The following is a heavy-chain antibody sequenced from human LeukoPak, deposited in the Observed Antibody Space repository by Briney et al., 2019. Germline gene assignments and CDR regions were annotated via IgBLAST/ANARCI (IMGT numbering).Heavy chain of an antibody. D-gene: IGHD4-17*01. CDR2: IYTSGST. CDR1: GCSINSGSYY. V-gene: IGHV4-61*02. CDR3: TRDTGTTGEVKFAP. J-gene: IGHJ5*02. Sequence: SETLSLTCTVSGCSINSGSYYWGWIRQPAGKGLEWIGRIYTSGSTTYNPSLKSRVTMSVDTSKSQFSLNLMSVTAADTAVYYCTRDTGTTGEVKFAPWGQGTLVTVSS.